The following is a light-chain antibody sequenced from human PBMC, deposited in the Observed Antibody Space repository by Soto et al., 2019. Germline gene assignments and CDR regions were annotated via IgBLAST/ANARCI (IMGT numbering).Light chain of an antibody. CDR3: QPYNSWPLT. J-gene: IGKJ4*01. Sequence: EVVMRQSPATLSVSPGECATLSCRASQGIGDTLAWYQHKPAQTPRLLIYDTSTRATGVPTRFSGSRSGAEFTLTINSLQSEDFAVYYCQPYNSWPLTFGGGTKVEIK. CDR2: DTS. CDR1: QGIGDT. V-gene: IGKV3-15*01.